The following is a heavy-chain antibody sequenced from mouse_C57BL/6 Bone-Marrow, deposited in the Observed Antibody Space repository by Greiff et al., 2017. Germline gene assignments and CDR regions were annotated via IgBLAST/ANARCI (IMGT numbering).Heavy chain of an antibody. CDR2: IYPGSGST. CDR1: GYTFTSYW. J-gene: IGHJ2*01. Sequence: QVQLQQPGAELVQPGASVKMSCKASGYTFTSYWITWVKQRPGQGLEWIGDIYPGSGSTNYNEKFKSKATLTVDTSSSTAYLQLSSLPSEDSAVYYCAGGNYYFDDWGQGTTLTVSS. CDR3: AGGNYYFDD. D-gene: IGHD2-1*01. V-gene: IGHV1-55*01.